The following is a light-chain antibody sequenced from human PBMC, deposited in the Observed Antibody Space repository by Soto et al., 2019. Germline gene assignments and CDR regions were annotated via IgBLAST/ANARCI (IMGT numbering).Light chain of an antibody. CDR3: LLFYTGPAV. CDR2: DTN. Sequence: QAVVTQESSLTVSPGETVTLTCGSSTGTVTSTHFPCWFQQKPGQAPRTLIYDTNYRYSWTPARFSASLLGGKAALTLSGAQPEDEAEYYCLLFYTGPAVFGGGTQLTVL. V-gene: IGLV7-46*01. J-gene: IGLJ7*01. CDR1: TGTVTSTHF.